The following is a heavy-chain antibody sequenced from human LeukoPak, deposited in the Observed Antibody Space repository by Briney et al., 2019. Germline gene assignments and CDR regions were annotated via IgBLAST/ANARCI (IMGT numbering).Heavy chain of an antibody. V-gene: IGHV4-59*01. CDR2: VYYSGST. D-gene: IGHD2-2*01. CDR3: TRDKGPSADRTAFDF. J-gene: IGHJ4*02. Sequence: PSETLSLTCSVSGGYISTYYWSWIRQPPGRGLEWIGYVYYSGSTNYNPSLKSRVTMSVDTSKNQFSLQLRSVTPTDTAVYYCTRDKGPSADRTAFDFWGQGTLVTVSS. CDR1: GGYISTYY.